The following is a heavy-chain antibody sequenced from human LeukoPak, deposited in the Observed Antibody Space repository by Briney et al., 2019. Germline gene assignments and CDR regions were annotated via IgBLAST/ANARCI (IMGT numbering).Heavy chain of an antibody. D-gene: IGHD5-12*01. Sequence: SETLSLPCTVCGGSISSYYWRWIRQPAGKGLEGVGRNYSCGSTNYHPSLKSRVTMSVDTSKKQFSLKLSSVTAADTAVYYCARGHSGYDWDFDYWGQGTLVTVSS. CDR2: NYSCGST. V-gene: IGHV4-4*07. J-gene: IGHJ4*02. CDR3: ARGHSGYDWDFDY. CDR1: GGSISSYY.